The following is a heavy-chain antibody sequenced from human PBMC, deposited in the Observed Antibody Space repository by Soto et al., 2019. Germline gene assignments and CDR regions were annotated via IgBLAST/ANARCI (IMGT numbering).Heavy chain of an antibody. Sequence: QVQLVQSGAEVKKPGASVKVSCKASGYTFTSYDINWVRQATGQGLEWMGWLNPNSGNTGYAQKFKGRVTMTRNTSISTAYMELSSLRSEDTAVYYCASSTNDYGDRHWGQGTLVNVSS. CDR1: GYTFTSYD. CDR2: LNPNSGNT. D-gene: IGHD4-17*01. CDR3: ASSTNDYGDRH. J-gene: IGHJ4*02. V-gene: IGHV1-8*01.